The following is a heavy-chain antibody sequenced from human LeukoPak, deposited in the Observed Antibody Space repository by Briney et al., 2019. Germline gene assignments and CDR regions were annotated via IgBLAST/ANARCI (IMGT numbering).Heavy chain of an antibody. V-gene: IGHV1-2*02. CDR2: INPNSGGT. Sequence: GASVTVSCTASGYTFTGYYIHWVRQAPGQGLEWMGWINPNSGGTNYAQNFQGRVTMTRDTSISTAYMELTSLRSDDTAVYYCATARDRNSVYSSFDYWGQGTLVTVSS. CDR1: GYTFTGYY. CDR3: ATARDRNSVYSSFDY. J-gene: IGHJ4*02. D-gene: IGHD5/OR15-5a*01.